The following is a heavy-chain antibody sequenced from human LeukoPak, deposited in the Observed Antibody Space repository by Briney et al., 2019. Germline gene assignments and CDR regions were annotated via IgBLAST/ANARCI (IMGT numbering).Heavy chain of an antibody. D-gene: IGHD1-26*01. CDR2: VTTSSSAI. J-gene: IGHJ3*01. Sequence: GGSLRLSCAASGFSFSNYNMNWVSQGPGKGLEWISYVTTSSSAIYYADSVKGRFTISRDNAKSSLYLQMDSLRDEDTAVYYCARDGGGTGGTYHHTFDLWGQGTMVTVSS. CDR3: ARDGGGTGGTYHHTFDL. CDR1: GFSFSNYN. V-gene: IGHV3-48*02.